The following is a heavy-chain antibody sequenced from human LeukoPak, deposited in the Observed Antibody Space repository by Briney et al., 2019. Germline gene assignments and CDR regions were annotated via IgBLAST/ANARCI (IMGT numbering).Heavy chain of an antibody. CDR3: ARLGSSAHDV. Sequence: GGSLRLSCAASGFTFSSYSMNWVRQAPGKGLEWVSSISSSSSYIYYAASVKGRFTISRDNAKNSLYLQMNSLRAEDTAVYYCARLGSSAHDVWGQGTLVTVSS. J-gene: IGHJ4*02. CDR2: ISSSSSYI. D-gene: IGHD6-6*01. V-gene: IGHV3-21*01. CDR1: GFTFSSYS.